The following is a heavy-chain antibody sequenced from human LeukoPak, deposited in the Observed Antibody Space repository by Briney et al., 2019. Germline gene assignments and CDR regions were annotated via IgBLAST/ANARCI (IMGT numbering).Heavy chain of an antibody. CDR2: ISYDGSNK. CDR1: GFTFSSYG. CDR3: AKDRAPFYDSSGYYSGYFDY. V-gene: IGHV3-30*18. Sequence: GGSLRLFCAASGFTFSSYGMHWVRQAPGKGLEWVAVISYDGSNKYYADSVKGRFTISRDNSKNTLYLQMNSLRAEDTAVYYCAKDRAPFYDSSGYYSGYFDYWGQGTLVTVSS. J-gene: IGHJ4*02. D-gene: IGHD3-22*01.